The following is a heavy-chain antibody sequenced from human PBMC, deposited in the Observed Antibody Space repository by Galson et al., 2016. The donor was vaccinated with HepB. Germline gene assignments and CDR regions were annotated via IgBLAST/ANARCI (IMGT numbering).Heavy chain of an antibody. V-gene: IGHV5-51*01. CDR3: ARRFSYDSSGYYYVNPNQNKYFDL. J-gene: IGHJ2*01. CDR2: IFPGDSDT. CDR1: GYSFVSYW. Sequence: QSGAEVKKPGESLKISCKGSGYSFVSYWIGWVRQMPGKGLEWMGTIFPGDSDTIYSPSFQGHVTMSADKSIDTAYLQWSSLKASDTAMYYCARRFSYDSSGYYYVNPNQNKYFDLWGRGTLVTVSS. D-gene: IGHD3-22*01.